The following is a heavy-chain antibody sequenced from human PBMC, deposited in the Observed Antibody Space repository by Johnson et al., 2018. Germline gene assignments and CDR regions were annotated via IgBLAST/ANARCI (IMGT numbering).Heavy chain of an antibody. CDR3: DQYYYDSSCYPDAFDI. CDR1: GFTFSSYA. D-gene: IGHD3-22*01. CDR2: LSGSGGST. J-gene: IGHJ3*02. Sequence: VQLVQSGGGLVQPGGSLRLSCAASGFTFSSYAMSWVRQAPGKGLEWVSALSGSGGSTYYADSVKGRFTISRDNSKKTLYLQMNRLRGEDTAVYYCDQYYYDSSCYPDAFDIWGQGTMVTVSS. V-gene: IGHV3-23*04.